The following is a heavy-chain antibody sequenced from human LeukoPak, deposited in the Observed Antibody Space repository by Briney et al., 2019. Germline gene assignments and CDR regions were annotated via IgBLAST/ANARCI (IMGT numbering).Heavy chain of an antibody. CDR2: IYTSGST. CDR3: ARGIESYGDYGY. D-gene: IGHD4-17*01. J-gene: IGHJ4*02. CDR1: GGSISGGSYY. V-gene: IGHV4-61*02. Sequence: SQTLSLTCTVSGGSISGGSYYWSWIRQPAGKGLEWIGRIYTSGSTNYNPSLKSRVTISVDTSKNEFSLKLSSLTAADTAIYYCARGIESYGDYGYWGQGILVTVSS.